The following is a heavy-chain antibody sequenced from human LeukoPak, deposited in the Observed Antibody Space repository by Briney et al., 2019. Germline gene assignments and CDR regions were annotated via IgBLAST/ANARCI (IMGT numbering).Heavy chain of an antibody. Sequence: QSGGSLRLSCAASGFTFSNYGLNWVRQAPGKGLEWVSHISSSGSAKYYADSVKGRFTISRDNAKNSLYLQMNSLRVEDTAVYYCARGPYSRAGSGGYYFDYWGQGTLVTVSS. J-gene: IGHJ4*02. CDR1: GFTFSNYG. CDR3: ARGPYSRAGSGGYYFDY. CDR2: ISSSGSAK. D-gene: IGHD6-13*01. V-gene: IGHV3-48*01.